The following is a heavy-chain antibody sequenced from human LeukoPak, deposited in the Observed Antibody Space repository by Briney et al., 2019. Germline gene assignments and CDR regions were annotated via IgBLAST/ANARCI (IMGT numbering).Heavy chain of an antibody. J-gene: IGHJ3*02. V-gene: IGHV1-46*01. CDR3: ARVGAWLDYYDSSGYPGAFDI. D-gene: IGHD3-22*01. CDR2: INPSGSST. CDR1: GYTFTSYY. Sequence: ASVKVSCKASGYTFTSYYLHWVRQAPGQGLEWMGLINPSGSSTSNTQKFQGRVTMTRDTSTSTVYMELSSLRSEDTAVYYCARVGAWLDYYDSSGYPGAFDIWGQGTMVTVSS.